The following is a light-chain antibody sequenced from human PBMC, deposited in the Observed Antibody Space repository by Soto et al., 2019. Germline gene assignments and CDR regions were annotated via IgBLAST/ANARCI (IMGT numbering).Light chain of an antibody. J-gene: IGKJ4*01. V-gene: IGKV3-20*01. CDR1: QSVSSSY. Sequence: EIVLTQSPGTLSLSPGERATLSCRASQSVSSSYLAWYQQKPGQAPRLLIYGASSRATGIPDRFSGSGSGTDFTLTISRPVPEDFAVYYCQQYDSSPLTFGGGTKAEIK. CDR2: GAS. CDR3: QQYDSSPLT.